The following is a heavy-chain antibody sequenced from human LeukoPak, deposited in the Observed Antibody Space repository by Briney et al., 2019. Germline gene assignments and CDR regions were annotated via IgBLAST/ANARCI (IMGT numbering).Heavy chain of an antibody. CDR3: ARDPRGATVTSLKIDY. D-gene: IGHD4-17*01. Sequence: KPGGSLRLSCAASGFTFSDYYMSWIRQAPGKGLEWVSYISSSSSYTNYADSVKGRFTISRDNAKNSLYLQMNSLRAEDTAVYYCARDPRGATVTSLKIDYWGQGTLVTVSS. V-gene: IGHV3-11*06. CDR1: GFTFSDYY. CDR2: ISSSSSYT. J-gene: IGHJ4*02.